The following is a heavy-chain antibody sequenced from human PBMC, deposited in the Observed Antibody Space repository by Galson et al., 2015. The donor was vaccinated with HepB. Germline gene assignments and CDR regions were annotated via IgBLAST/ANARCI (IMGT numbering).Heavy chain of an antibody. CDR1: GFTFNDYY. D-gene: IGHD3-10*01. CDR2: IRNKGKSYTT. CDR3: ARATVVRGVIMKYYFDY. J-gene: IGHJ4*02. Sequence: SLRLSCAASGFTFNDYYMDWVRQAAGKGLEWVGRIRNKGKSYTTEYAASVKGRFTISRDESMNSLYLQMNSLKSEDTAVYYCARATVVRGVIMKYYFDYWGQGTLVTVSS. V-gene: IGHV3-72*01.